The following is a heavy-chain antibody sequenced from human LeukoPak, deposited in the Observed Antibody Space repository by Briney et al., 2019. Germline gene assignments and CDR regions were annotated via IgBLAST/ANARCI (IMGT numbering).Heavy chain of an antibody. CDR3: ARPLGGPFFDWHQLFDP. CDR2: IYYSGST. Sequence: SETLSLTCTVSGGSISSYYWSWIRQPPGKGLEWIGYIYYSGSTNYNPSLKSRVTISVDTSKNQFSLKLSSVTAADTAVYYCARPLGGPFFDWHQLFDPWGQGTLVTVSS. CDR1: GGSISSYY. D-gene: IGHD3/OR15-3a*01. V-gene: IGHV4-59*08. J-gene: IGHJ5*02.